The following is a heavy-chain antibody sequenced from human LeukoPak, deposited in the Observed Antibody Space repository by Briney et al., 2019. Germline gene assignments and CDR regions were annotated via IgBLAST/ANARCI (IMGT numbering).Heavy chain of an antibody. CDR1: GFTFSSYW. D-gene: IGHD2-15*01. V-gene: IGHV3-7*03. Sequence: GGSLILSCAASGFTFSSYWMSWVRQAPGKGLEWVANIKQDASEKYYVDSVKGRFTISRDNSKNTLFLQMNSLRAEDTAVYYCAKNLYCGGGSCYPSALGMDVWGQGTTVTVSS. CDR3: AKNLYCGGGSCYPSALGMDV. J-gene: IGHJ6*02. CDR2: IKQDASEK.